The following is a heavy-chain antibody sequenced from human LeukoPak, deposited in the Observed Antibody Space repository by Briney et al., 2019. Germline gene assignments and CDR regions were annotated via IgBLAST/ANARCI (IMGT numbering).Heavy chain of an antibody. D-gene: IGHD2-15*01. CDR1: GGSISSSGYY. CDR2: IYYSGST. CDR3: ARLYGRAPSWFDP. V-gene: IGHV4-39*01. J-gene: IGHJ5*02. Sequence: SETLSLACSVSGGSISSSGYYWVWIRQPPGKRLEWIGCIYYSGSTYYNSYLKSRVTISLDTSKNQFSLKLSSVTAADTAVYYCARLYGRAPSWFDPWGQGTLVTVSS.